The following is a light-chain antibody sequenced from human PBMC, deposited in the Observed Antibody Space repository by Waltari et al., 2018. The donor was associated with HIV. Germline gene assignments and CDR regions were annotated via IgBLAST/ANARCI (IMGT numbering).Light chain of an antibody. J-gene: IGLJ3*02. CDR1: INDIGTYDH. CDR2: AVR. CDR3: SSYASGDTLVL. V-gene: IGLV2-14*03. Sequence: QSALTQPASVSGSPGQSITIPCAGTINDIGTYDHVYWYQQHPGRAPRLLIYAVRHRPSGVSNRFSASKSGNTASLIISSLQSDDEADYYCSSYASGDTLVLFGGGTKVTVL.